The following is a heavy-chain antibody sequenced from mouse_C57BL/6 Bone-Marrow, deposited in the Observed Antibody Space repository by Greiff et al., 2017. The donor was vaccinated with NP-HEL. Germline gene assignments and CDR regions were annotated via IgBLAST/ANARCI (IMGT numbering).Heavy chain of an antibody. CDR3: ARWDYGNFYY. J-gene: IGHJ2*01. Sequence: VQLQQPGAELVRPGSSVKLSCKASGYTFTSYWMDWVKQRPGQGLEWIGNIYPSDSETHYNQKFKDKATLTVDKSSSTAYMQLSSLTSEDSAVYYCARWDYGNFYYWGQGTTLTVSS. V-gene: IGHV1-61*01. CDR1: GYTFTSYW. D-gene: IGHD2-1*01. CDR2: IYPSDSET.